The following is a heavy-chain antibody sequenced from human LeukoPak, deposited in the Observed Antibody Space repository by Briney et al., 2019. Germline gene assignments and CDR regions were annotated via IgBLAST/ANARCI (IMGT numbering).Heavy chain of an antibody. V-gene: IGHV3-11*04. CDR2: ISSSGSTI. J-gene: IGHJ4*02. CDR3: ARERGVVPAATPLN. D-gene: IGHD2-2*01. CDR1: GFTFTDYY. Sequence: GGSLRLSCAASGFTFTDYYMSWIRQAPGKGLEWVSYISSSGSTIYYADSVKGRFTISRDNAKNSLYLQMNNLRAEDTAVNYCARERGVVPAATPLNWGQGTLVTVSS.